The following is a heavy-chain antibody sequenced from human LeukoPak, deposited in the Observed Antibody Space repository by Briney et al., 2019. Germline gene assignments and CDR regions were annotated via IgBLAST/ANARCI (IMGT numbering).Heavy chain of an antibody. CDR2: IYYSGST. CDR1: GGSISSYY. D-gene: IGHD1-20*01. J-gene: IGHJ4*02. Sequence: SETLSLTCTVSGGSISSYYWSWIRQPPGKGLEWIGYIYYSGSTNYNPSLKSRVTIPVDTSKNQFSLKLSSVTAADTAVYYCARNNWNDNRFDYWGQGTLVTVSS. V-gene: IGHV4-59*01. CDR3: ARNNWNDNRFDY.